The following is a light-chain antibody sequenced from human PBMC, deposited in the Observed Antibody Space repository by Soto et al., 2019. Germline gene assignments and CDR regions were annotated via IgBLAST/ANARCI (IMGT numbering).Light chain of an antibody. CDR1: QSISSY. J-gene: IGKJ1*01. CDR3: QQSYSTSWT. CDR2: AAS. Sequence: DIQMTQSPSSLSASVGDRVTITCRASQSISSYLNWYQQKPGNAPKLLLYAASSLQSGVPSRFSGSGSGTVFTLTISSLQPDDCATYYCQQSYSTSWTFGQGTKVEIK. V-gene: IGKV1-39*01.